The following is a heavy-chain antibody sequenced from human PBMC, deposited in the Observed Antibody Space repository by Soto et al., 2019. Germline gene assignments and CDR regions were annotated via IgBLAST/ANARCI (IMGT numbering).Heavy chain of an antibody. CDR1: GFTFSAYS. V-gene: IGHV3-23*01. CDR2: FSAGGGGNT. CDR3: AREARFNRSVYHYEGIDY. D-gene: IGHD3-22*01. Sequence: EVQLLQSGGGLAQPGGSLRPSCAASGFTFSAYSMNWVRRAPGKGLEWVSAFSAGGGGNTHYTDSVKGRVTISRDISKNNTFLHMSSLRAEDTGRYYSAREARFNRSVYHYEGIDYWGQGTLVTVCS. J-gene: IGHJ4*02.